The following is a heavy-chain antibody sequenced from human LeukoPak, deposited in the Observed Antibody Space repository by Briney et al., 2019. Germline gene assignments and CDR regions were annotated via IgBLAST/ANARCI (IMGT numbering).Heavy chain of an antibody. CDR3: ARGIGSGYDY. J-gene: IGHJ4*02. Sequence: GESLKISCKGSGYSFTTYWIDWLRQMPGKGLEWMGTIYPGDSDTTYSPSFQGLVTISADKSISTAYLQWSSLKASDTAMFYCARGIGSGYDYWGQGTLVTVSS. CDR1: GYSFTTYW. D-gene: IGHD5-12*01. CDR2: IYPGDSDT. V-gene: IGHV5-51*01.